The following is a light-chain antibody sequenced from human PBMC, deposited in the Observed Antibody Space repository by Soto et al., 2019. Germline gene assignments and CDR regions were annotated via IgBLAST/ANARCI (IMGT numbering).Light chain of an antibody. CDR1: QGISTY. Sequence: DIQMTQSPSSLSASVGDRVTITCRASQGISTYLNWYQQKPGKAPKLLIYAASSLQSGVPSRFSGSGSGTDFTLTISRLEPEDSAVYYCQQYGNLMYTFGQGTRLEIK. J-gene: IGKJ5*01. V-gene: IGKV1-39*01. CDR2: AAS. CDR3: QQYGNLMYT.